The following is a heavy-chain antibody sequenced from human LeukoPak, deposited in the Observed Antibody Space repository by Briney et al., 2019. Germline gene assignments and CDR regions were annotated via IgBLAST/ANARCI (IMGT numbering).Heavy chain of an antibody. CDR2: TFTGHSHT. V-gene: IGHV5-51*01. CDR1: VYRLTTYW. CDR3: ARHAHPAETTGGYFDV. J-gene: IGHJ2*01. Sequence: GRSLHIPCQCSVYRLTTYWIVGARHLPGKGREWMGMTFTGHSHTIYSPSFQGQVTMSVDRSITTVYLQWSSLNASETAIYYCARHAHPAETTGGYFDVWGRGKRVTV. D-gene: IGHD4-17*01.